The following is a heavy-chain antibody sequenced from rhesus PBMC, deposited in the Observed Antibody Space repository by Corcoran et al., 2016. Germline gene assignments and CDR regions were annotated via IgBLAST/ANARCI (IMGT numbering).Heavy chain of an antibody. J-gene: IGHJ4*01. CDR3: ARHVGGVIIYFDY. V-gene: IGHV4-165*01. D-gene: IGHD3-22*01. CDR1: GGSLSSNY. CDR2: IGGSSGST. Sequence: QVQLQESGPELVKPSETLSLTCAGSGGSLSSNYWSWIRQPPGKGLEWIGYIGGSSGSTNYNPSLKSRVTISTDTSKNQFSLKLSSVTAADTAVYYCARHVGGVIIYFDYWGQGVLVTVSS.